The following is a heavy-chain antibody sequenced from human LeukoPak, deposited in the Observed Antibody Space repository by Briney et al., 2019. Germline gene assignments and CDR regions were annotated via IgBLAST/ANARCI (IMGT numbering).Heavy chain of an antibody. CDR2: IDPKSGGT. J-gene: IGHJ4*02. CDR1: GYTFTDNY. D-gene: IGHD6-19*01. CDR3: ARRRGYSSGWSGPFDD. V-gene: IGHV1-2*02. Sequence: ASVKVSCKASGYTFTDNYMHWVRQAPGHGLEWMGWIDPKSGGTNSAQRFQGRVTMTRDTSITTGYMELSSLTPDDTAIYYCARRRGYSSGWSGPFDDWGQGALVTVSS.